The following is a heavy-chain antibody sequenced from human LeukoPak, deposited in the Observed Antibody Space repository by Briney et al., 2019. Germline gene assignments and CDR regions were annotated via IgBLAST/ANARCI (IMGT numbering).Heavy chain of an antibody. CDR1: VYTFTNFY. V-gene: IGHV1-2*02. D-gene: IGHD2-2*01. CDR2: MNPNSGDT. J-gene: IGHJ4*02. CDR3: ARRPINCIITNCYVDY. Sequence: ASVKVSCKASVYTFTNFYMHWVRQAPGQGLEWMGWMNPNSGDTGYAREFQDRVTMTRDTSLSTAYMELSRLRSDDTAVYFCARRPINCIITNCYVDYWGQGTLVTVSS.